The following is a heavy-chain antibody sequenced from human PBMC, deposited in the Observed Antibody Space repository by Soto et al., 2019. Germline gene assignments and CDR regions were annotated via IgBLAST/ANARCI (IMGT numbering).Heavy chain of an antibody. J-gene: IGHJ6*02. CDR2: IYYSGST. V-gene: IGHV4-39*01. CDR3: VCIFSGGYGYGFYYYGMDV. D-gene: IGHD5-18*01. Sequence: VXGXSXSXSSYYXGXXRQXXXXXLEWIGSIYYSGSTYYNPSLKSRVTISVDTSKNQFSLKLSSVTAADTAVYYCVCIFSGGYGYGFYYYGMDVWGQGTTVTSP. CDR1: GXSXSXSSYY.